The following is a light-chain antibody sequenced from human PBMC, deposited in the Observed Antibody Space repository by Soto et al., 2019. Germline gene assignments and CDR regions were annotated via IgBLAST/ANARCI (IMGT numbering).Light chain of an antibody. CDR1: SSDVGGYNY. V-gene: IGLV2-11*01. CDR2: DVS. Sequence: QSALTQPRSVSGSPGQSVTISCTGTSSDVGGYNYVSWYQQHPGKAPKLMIYDVSKRPSGVPDRFSGSKSGNTASLTISGLQAEDEADYYCCSYAGSNYPYVFGTGTKVTVL. CDR3: CSYAGSNYPYV. J-gene: IGLJ1*01.